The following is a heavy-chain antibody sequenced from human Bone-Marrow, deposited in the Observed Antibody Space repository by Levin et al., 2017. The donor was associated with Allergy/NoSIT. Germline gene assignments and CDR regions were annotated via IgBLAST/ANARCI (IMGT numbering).Heavy chain of an antibody. V-gene: IGHV5-51*01. CDR1: GYW. CDR2: IYPGDSDV. CDR3: ASPRGQTVDWLPFY. J-gene: IGHJ4*02. D-gene: IGHD3-9*01. Sequence: GGSLRLSCKGSGYWIGWVRQMPGKGLEWVGLIYPGDSDVRYSPSFEGQVTISADKSISTAFLQWSSLKASDTGIYYCASPRGQTVDWLPFYWGQGTLLSVSS.